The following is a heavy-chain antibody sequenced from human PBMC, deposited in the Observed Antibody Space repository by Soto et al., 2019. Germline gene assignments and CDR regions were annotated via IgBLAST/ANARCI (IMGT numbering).Heavy chain of an antibody. CDR1: GFTFSSYS. CDR2: ISSSSSYI. J-gene: IGHJ4*02. Sequence: GGSLRLSCAASGFTFSSYSMNWVRPAPGKGLEWVSSISSSSSYIYYADSVKGRFTISRDNAKNSLYLQMNSLRAEDTAVYYCAMEGATPENNWGQGTLVTVSS. V-gene: IGHV3-21*01. D-gene: IGHD1-26*01. CDR3: AMEGATPENN.